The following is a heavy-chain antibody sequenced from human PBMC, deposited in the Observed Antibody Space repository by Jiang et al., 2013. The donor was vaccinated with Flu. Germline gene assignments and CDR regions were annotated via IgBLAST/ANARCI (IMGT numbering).Heavy chain of an antibody. Sequence: NYAQKLQGRVTMTTDTSTSTAYMELRSLRSDDTAVYYCARDGYSSSWYAYYWGQGTLVTVSS. D-gene: IGHD6-13*01. J-gene: IGHJ4*02. V-gene: IGHV1-18*01. CDR3: ARDGYSSSWYAYY.